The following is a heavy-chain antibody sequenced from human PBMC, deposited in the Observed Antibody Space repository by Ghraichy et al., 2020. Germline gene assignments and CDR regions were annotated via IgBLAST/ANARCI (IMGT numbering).Heavy chain of an antibody. V-gene: IGHV3-7*01. D-gene: IGHD6-13*01. J-gene: IGHJ4*02. CDR1: GFTFSGYC. Sequence: GGSLSLSCAASGFTFSGYCMNWVRQAPGKGLEWVAQISQNGSTIYYVDSVKGRFTISRDNAKNSLYLQMNSLRAEDTAVYYCARGESSSWYDKFDCWVQGTLITVYS. CDR3: ARGESSSWYDKFDC. CDR2: ISQNGSTI.